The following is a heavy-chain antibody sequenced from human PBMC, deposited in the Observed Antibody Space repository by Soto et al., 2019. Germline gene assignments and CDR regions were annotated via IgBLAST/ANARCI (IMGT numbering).Heavy chain of an antibody. CDR3: AKETYDASGYPLFDS. CDR1: GFTFGSYS. V-gene: IGHV3-23*01. J-gene: IGHJ4*02. D-gene: IGHD3-22*01. Sequence: EVQMFQSGGGLVQPGGSLRLSCAASGFTFGSYSMSWVRQAPGKGLEWVATVSGSGAFPEYADSLKGRFGISRDNSRDTLYLQMDSLRAEDTAIYYCAKETYDASGYPLFDSWGQGTLVTVSS. CDR2: VSGSGAFP.